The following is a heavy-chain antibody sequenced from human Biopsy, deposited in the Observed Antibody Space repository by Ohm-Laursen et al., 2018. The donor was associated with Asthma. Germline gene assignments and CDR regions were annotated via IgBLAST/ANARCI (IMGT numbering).Heavy chain of an antibody. J-gene: IGHJ4*02. V-gene: IGHV3-30-3*01. D-gene: IGHD6-19*01. Sequence: SLRLSCTASGFTFSDYAIYWVRQAPGKGLEWVAFISYDGSDKFYADSVKGRFTTSRDNSQNTLDLHMNRLTFEDTAVYYCAGGDSSGWSHYYFDYWGQGTLVTVSS. CDR3: AGGDSSGWSHYYFDY. CDR1: GFTFSDYA. CDR2: ISYDGSDK.